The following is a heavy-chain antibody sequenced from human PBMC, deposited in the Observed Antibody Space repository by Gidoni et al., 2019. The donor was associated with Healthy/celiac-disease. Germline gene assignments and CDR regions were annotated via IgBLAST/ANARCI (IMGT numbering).Heavy chain of an antibody. Sequence: QVQLVQSGAEVKKPGSSVKVSCQAYVGTFSTYAISWVRQATGQGLAWMGGIIPIFGTANYGQKFQGRGTITADESTSTAYMELSSLRSEDTAVYYCAREIGGNYGDFAPQYYYYYGMDVWGQGTTVTVSS. CDR2: IIPIFGTA. D-gene: IGHD4-17*01. CDR1: VGTFSTYA. J-gene: IGHJ6*02. CDR3: AREIGGNYGDFAPQYYYYYGMDV. V-gene: IGHV1-69*01.